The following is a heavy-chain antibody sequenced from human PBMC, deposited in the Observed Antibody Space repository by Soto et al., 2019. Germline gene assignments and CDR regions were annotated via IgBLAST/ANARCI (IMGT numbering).Heavy chain of an antibody. J-gene: IGHJ4*02. CDR3: ARAWVVVTAPDY. Sequence: ASVKVSCKASGYTFTSYAMHWVRQAHGQRLEWMGWINAGNGNTKYSQKFQGRVTITRDTSASTAYIELSSLRSEDMFVYFFARAWVVVTAPDYWGQGTLVTVSS. V-gene: IGHV1-3*01. CDR1: GYTFTSYA. CDR2: INAGNGNT. D-gene: IGHD2-21*02.